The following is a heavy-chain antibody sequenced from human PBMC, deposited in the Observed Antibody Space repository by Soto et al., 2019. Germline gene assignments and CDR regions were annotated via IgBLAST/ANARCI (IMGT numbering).Heavy chain of an antibody. J-gene: IGHJ3*02. CDR3: ARGEQVFDI. D-gene: IGHD1-26*01. Sequence: TLXLSCAFSGDGASSTSAAWNLIRQSPSRDLEWLGRTYYRSKWYNDYAVSVKSRITINPDTSKNQFSLQMNSVTPEDTAVYYCARGEQVFDIWGQGTMVTVSS. CDR2: TYYRSKWYN. CDR1: GDGASSTSAA. V-gene: IGHV6-1*01.